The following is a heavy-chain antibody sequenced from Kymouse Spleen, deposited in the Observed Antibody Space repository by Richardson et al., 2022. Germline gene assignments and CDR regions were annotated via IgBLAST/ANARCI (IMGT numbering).Heavy chain of an antibody. CDR2: IYYSGST. Sequence: QLQLQESGPGLVKPSETLSLTCTVSGGSISSSSYYWGWIRQPPGKGLEWIGSIYYSGSTYYNPSLKSRVTISVDTSKNQFSLKLSSVTAADTAVYYCARHGIVVVPAAIAFDIWGQGTMVTVSS. CDR3: ARHGIVVVPAAIAFDI. D-gene: IGHD2-2*02. CDR1: GGSISSSSYY. V-gene: IGHV4-39*01. J-gene: IGHJ3*02.